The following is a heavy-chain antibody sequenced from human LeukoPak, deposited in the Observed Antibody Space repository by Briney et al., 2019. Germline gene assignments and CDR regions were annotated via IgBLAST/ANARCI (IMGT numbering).Heavy chain of an antibody. D-gene: IGHD6-19*01. V-gene: IGHV1-2*02. CDR2: INPNSGGT. Sequence: VASVKVSCKASGYTFTGYYMHWVRQAPGQGLEWMGWINPNSGGTKYAQKFQGRVTMTRDTSISTAYMELSRLRSDDTAVYYCARDQAVGPQRPYFDYWGQGTLVTVSS. CDR3: ARDQAVGPQRPYFDY. CDR1: GYTFTGYY. J-gene: IGHJ4*02.